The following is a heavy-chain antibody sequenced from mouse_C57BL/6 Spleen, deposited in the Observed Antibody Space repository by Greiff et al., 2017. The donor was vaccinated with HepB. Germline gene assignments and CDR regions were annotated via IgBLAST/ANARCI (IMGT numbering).Heavy chain of an antibody. CDR2: ISNGGGST. Sequence: EVQVVESGGGLVQPGGSLKLSCAASGFTFSDYYMYWVRQTPEKRLEWVAYISNGGGSTYYPDTVKGRFTISRDNAKNTLYLQMSRLKSEDTAMYYCARHSWEGADYWGQGTTLTVSS. V-gene: IGHV5-12*01. CDR3: ARHSWEGADY. D-gene: IGHD4-1*01. J-gene: IGHJ2*01. CDR1: GFTFSDYY.